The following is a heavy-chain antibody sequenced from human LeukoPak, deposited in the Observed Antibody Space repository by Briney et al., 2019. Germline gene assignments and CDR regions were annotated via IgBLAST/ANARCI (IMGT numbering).Heavy chain of an antibody. CDR1: GGSFSGYY. CDR2: IYYSGST. Sequence: SETLSLTCAVYGGSFSGYYWSWIRQPPGKGLEWIGYIYYSGSTNYNPSLKSRVTISVDTSKNQFSLKLSSVTAADTAVYYCARDPAPGGLDVWGKGTTVTISS. J-gene: IGHJ6*04. V-gene: IGHV4-59*01. D-gene: IGHD2-15*01. CDR3: ARDPAPGGLDV.